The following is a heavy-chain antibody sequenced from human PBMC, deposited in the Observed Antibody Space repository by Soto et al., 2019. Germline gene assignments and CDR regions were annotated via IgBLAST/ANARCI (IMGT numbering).Heavy chain of an antibody. D-gene: IGHD6-19*01. CDR2: AIYRSKWSN. CDR1: RDRFFTAGVA. V-gene: IGHV6-1*01. CDR3: ARAGRQQWLVQNCFDY. J-gene: IGHJ4*02. Sequence: SETPSLTPGLPRDRFFTAGVACNSVRQPPSRGLEWLGRAIYRSKWSNDYAASVKGRITVNPDTSKNQFSLHLNSVTPEDTAVYYCARAGRQQWLVQNCFDYWGQGTLVTVSS.